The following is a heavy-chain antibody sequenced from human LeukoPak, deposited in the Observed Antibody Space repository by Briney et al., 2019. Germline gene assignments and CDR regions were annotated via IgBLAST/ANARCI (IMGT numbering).Heavy chain of an antibody. V-gene: IGHV3-21*01. Sequence: GGSLRLSCAASGFTFSSYSMNWVRQAPGKGLEWVSSISSSSSYIYYADSVKGRFTISRDNAKMSLYLQMNSLRVEDTAVYYCATYSTRNAREFQSWGQGTLVTVSS. J-gene: IGHJ1*01. D-gene: IGHD4-11*01. CDR3: ATYSTRNAREFQS. CDR2: ISSSSSYI. CDR1: GFTFSSYS.